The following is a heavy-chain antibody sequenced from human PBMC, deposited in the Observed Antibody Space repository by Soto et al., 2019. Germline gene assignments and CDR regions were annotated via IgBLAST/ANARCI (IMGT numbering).Heavy chain of an antibody. Sequence: QVQLVQSGAEVKEPGSSVNVSCKTSGGTFDNTAVTWVRQVPGQGLEWIGGIVPLFGTANYAQTFRGRVMITADESTSTAYMDLSSLRSDDTAIYYCARDGDPGYSFWSGPLGGGRFDPWGQGTLVTVSS. V-gene: IGHV1-69*12. CDR3: ARDGDPGYSFWSGPLGGGRFDP. CDR1: GGTFDNTA. J-gene: IGHJ5*02. D-gene: IGHD3-3*01. CDR2: IVPLFGTA.